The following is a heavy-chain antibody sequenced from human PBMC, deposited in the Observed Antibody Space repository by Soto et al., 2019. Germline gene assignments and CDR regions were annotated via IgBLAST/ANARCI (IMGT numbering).Heavy chain of an antibody. Sequence: TSETLSLTCSVSGGSIFGSSYYLGCIRQPPGKGLEWIANIYHSGRTHYNPSLKSRVTISVDTSKNHFSLKLTSVTAADTAVYYCARGVVPDVWGQGTAVTVSS. CDR2: IYHSGRT. CDR3: ARGVVPDV. V-gene: IGHV4-39*02. J-gene: IGHJ6*02. D-gene: IGHD6-6*01. CDR1: GGSIFGSSYY.